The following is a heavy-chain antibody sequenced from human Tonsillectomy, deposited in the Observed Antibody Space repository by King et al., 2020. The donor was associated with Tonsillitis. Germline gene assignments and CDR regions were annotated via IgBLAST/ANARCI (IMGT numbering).Heavy chain of an antibody. CDR2: ISSSSSYI. J-gene: IGHJ6*02. V-gene: IGHV3-21*01. Sequence: VQLVESGGGLVKPGGSLRLSCAASGFTFSSYSMNWVRQAPGKGLEWVSSISSSSSYIYYADSVKGRFTISRDNAKNSLYLQMNSLRAEDTAVYYCAREWGSGSYQDYYSGLDVWGQGTTVTVSS. D-gene: IGHD3-10*01. CDR1: GFTFSSYS. CDR3: AREWGSGSYQDYYSGLDV.